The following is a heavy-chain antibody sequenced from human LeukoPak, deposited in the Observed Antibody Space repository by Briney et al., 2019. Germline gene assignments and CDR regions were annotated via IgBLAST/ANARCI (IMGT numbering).Heavy chain of an antibody. J-gene: IGHJ2*01. CDR2: IYYSGST. CDR1: GGSISSYY. Sequence: SETLSLTCTVSGGSISSYYWSWIRQPPGKGLEWLGYIYYSGSTNYNPSLKSRVTISVDTSKNQFSLKLSSVTAADTAVYYCARDTGYYPHWYFDLWGRGTLVTVSS. D-gene: IGHD3-9*01. V-gene: IGHV4-59*01. CDR3: ARDTGYYPHWYFDL.